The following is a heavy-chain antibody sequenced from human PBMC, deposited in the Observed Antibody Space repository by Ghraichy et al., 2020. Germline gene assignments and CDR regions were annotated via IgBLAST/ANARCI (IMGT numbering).Heavy chain of an antibody. D-gene: IGHD3-10*01. CDR1: GFTFSSYG. CDR3: AKEVHKFGELSLEYYYYGMDV. J-gene: IGHJ6*02. Sequence: GGSLRLSCAASGFTFSSYGMHWVRQAPGKGLEWVAVISYDGSNKYYADSVKGRFTISRDNSKNTLYLQMNSLRAEDTAVYYCAKEVHKFGELSLEYYYYGMDVWGQGTTVTVSS. V-gene: IGHV3-30*18. CDR2: ISYDGSNK.